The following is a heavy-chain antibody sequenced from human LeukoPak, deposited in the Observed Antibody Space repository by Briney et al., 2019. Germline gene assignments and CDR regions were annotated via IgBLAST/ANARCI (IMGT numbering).Heavy chain of an antibody. CDR2: INPSGGST. D-gene: IGHD3-3*01. J-gene: IGHJ2*01. Sequence: ASVKVSCKASGYIFTSYYMHWVRQAPGQGLEWMGIINPSGGSTSYAQKFQGRVTMTRDTSTSTVYMELSSLRSEDTAVYYCAREGPYDFWSGYYRGGWYFDLWGRGTLVTVSS. V-gene: IGHV1-46*01. CDR1: GYIFTSYY. CDR3: AREGPYDFWSGYYRGGWYFDL.